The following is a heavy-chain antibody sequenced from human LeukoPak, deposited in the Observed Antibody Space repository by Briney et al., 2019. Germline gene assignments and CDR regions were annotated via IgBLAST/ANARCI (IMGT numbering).Heavy chain of an antibody. D-gene: IGHD6-6*01. V-gene: IGHV3-7*01. CDR1: GFTSSSYW. CDR3: ARVYRSSSGYCFDY. CDR2: IKQDGSEK. Sequence: GGSLRLSCAASGFTSSSYWMSWVRQAQGKGLEWVANIKQDGSEKYYVDSVKGRFTISRDNAKNSLYLQMNSLRAEDTAVYYCARVYRSSSGYCFDYWGQGTLVTVSS. J-gene: IGHJ4*02.